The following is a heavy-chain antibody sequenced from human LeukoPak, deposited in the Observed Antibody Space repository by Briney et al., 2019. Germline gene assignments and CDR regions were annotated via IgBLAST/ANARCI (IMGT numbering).Heavy chain of an antibody. CDR2: INHSGST. CDR1: GGSFSGYY. Sequence: PSETLSLTCAVYGGSFSGYYWSWIRQPPGKGLEWIGEINHSGSTNYNPSLKSRVTISVDTSKNQFSLKLSSVTAADTAVYYCASILRYSGHYYYMDVWGKGTTVTVSS. CDR3: ASILRYSGHYYYMDV. D-gene: IGHD1-1*01. J-gene: IGHJ6*03. V-gene: IGHV4-34*01.